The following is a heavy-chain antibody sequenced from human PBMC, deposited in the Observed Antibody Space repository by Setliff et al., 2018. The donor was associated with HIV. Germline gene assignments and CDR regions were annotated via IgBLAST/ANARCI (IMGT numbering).Heavy chain of an antibody. CDR3: AKGVKWLDP. CDR2: IYSDGRT. J-gene: IGHJ5*02. V-gene: IGHV3-53*01. D-gene: IGHD3-16*01. CDR1: GFTVSDTH. Sequence: GGSLRLSCAASGFTVSDTHMTWVRQAPGKGLEWVPFIYSDGRTYYAESVKGRFTISRDDSKNTLYLQMHSLRVEDTAAYYCAKGVKWLDPWGQGIQVTVSS.